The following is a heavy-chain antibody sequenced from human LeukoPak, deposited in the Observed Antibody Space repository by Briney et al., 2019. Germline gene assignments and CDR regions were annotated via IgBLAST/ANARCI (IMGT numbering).Heavy chain of an antibody. D-gene: IGHD3-22*01. CDR3: AAYYYDSSGYLSDY. CDR1: GFTFSSYW. Sequence: GSLRLSCAASGFTFSSYWMSWVRQAPGKGLEWVANIKQDGSEKYYVDSVKGRFTISRDNAKNSLYLQMNSLRAEDTAVYYCAAYYYDSSGYLSDYWGQGTLVTVSS. J-gene: IGHJ4*02. V-gene: IGHV3-7*01. CDR2: IKQDGSEK.